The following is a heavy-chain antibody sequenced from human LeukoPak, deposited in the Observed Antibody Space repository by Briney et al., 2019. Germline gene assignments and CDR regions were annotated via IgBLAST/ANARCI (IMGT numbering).Heavy chain of an antibody. J-gene: IGHJ4*02. V-gene: IGHV3-23*01. Sequence: GGSLRFSCAASGFTFSSYAMSWVRQAPGKGLEWVSAISGSGGSTYYADSVKGRFTISRDNSKNTLYLQMNSLRAEDTAVYYCAKRGDYDSSGYYLDYWGQGTLVTVSS. CDR3: AKRGDYDSSGYYLDY. CDR1: GFTFSSYA. CDR2: ISGSGGST. D-gene: IGHD3-22*01.